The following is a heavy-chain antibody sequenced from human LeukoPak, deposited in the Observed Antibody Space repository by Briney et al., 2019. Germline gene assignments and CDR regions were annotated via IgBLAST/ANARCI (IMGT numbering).Heavy chain of an antibody. CDR3: TTRSPARYCSDGACYSSADY. CDR1: GFTFSSYA. D-gene: IGHD2-15*01. J-gene: IGHJ4*02. V-gene: IGHV3-15*01. Sequence: GGSLRLSCAASGFTFSSYAMSWVRQAPGKGLEWVGHIRSKADGGTPDYIAPVKGRFTISRDDSKDTLYLQMDSLNTEDTAMYYCTTRSPARYCSDGACYSSADYWGQGTLVTVSS. CDR2: IRSKADGGTP.